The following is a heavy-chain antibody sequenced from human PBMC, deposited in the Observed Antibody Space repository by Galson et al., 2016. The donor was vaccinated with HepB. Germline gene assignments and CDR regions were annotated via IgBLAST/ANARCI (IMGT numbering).Heavy chain of an antibody. D-gene: IGHD3-22*01. CDR3: ARDTGSGGYNYFDP. CDR2: IRSEAYGGTT. Sequence: SLRLSCAASGVTFGDGALNWFRQAPGKGLEWVSFIRSEAYGGTTEYAASVKGRFTVSRDDSKRIAYLQMSTLKTEDAAVYFCARDTGSGGYNYFDPWGQGTQVTVAS. J-gene: IGHJ5*02. CDR1: GVTFGDGA. V-gene: IGHV3-49*03.